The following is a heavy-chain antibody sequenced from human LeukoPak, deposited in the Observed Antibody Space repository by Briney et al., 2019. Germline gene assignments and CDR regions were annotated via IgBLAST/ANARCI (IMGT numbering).Heavy chain of an antibody. CDR3: ARVLPEIGDYYDSSGSIAFDI. V-gene: IGHV1-46*01. CDR1: GYTFTSYY. D-gene: IGHD3-22*01. CDR2: INPSGGST. Sequence: ASVKVSFTASGYTFTSYYMHWVRQAPGQGREWMGVINPSGGSTSYAQKFQGRVTMTRDTSTSTVYMELSSLRSEDTAVYYCARVLPEIGDYYDSSGSIAFDIWGQGTMVTVSS. J-gene: IGHJ3*02.